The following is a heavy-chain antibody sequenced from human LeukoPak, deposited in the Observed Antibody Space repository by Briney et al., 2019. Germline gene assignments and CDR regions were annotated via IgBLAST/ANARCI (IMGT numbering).Heavy chain of an antibody. CDR2: INPSGGST. Sequence: ASVKVSCKASGYTFTSYDIHWVRQAPGQGLEWMGIINPSGGSTSYAQNFQGRVTMTGDMSTSSVYMELSSLSSEDAAVYYCARDLYSGGWYTRSYWFDSWGRGTLVTVSS. CDR1: GYTFTSYD. D-gene: IGHD6-19*01. J-gene: IGHJ5*01. CDR3: ARDLYSGGWYTRSYWFDS. V-gene: IGHV1-46*01.